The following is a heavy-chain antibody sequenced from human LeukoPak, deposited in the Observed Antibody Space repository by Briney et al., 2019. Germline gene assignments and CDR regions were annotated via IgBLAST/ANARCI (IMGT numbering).Heavy chain of an antibody. Sequence: PSETLSLTCTVSGGSISSYYWSWIRQPAGKGLEWIGRIYTSGSTNYTPSLKSRVTMSVDTSKNQFSLKLSSVTAADTAVYYCARETPDYYDSSGYYYIGYWGQGTLVTVSS. CDR2: IYTSGST. D-gene: IGHD3-22*01. CDR3: ARETPDYYDSSGYYYIGY. CDR1: GGSISSYY. V-gene: IGHV4-4*07. J-gene: IGHJ4*02.